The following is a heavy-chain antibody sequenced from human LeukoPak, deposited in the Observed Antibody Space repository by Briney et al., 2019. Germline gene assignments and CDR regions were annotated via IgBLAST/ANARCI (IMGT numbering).Heavy chain of an antibody. J-gene: IGHJ5*02. V-gene: IGHV4-39*01. CDR2: IYHTGST. D-gene: IGHD6-19*01. CDR3: ARHRIPVTGNWFDP. Sequence: SETLSLTCTVSGDSISNADYDYWGWIRQPPGRGLECVASIYHTGSTYYNPSLKSRVTISVDTSKNHFYLKLTSVTAADTAVFYCARHRIPVTGNWFDPWGQGTLVTVSS. CDR1: GDSISNADYDY.